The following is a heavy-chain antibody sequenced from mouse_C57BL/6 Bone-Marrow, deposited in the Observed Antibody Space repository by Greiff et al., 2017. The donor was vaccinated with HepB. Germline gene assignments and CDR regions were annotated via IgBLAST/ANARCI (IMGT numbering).Heavy chain of an antibody. CDR1: GFNIKDDY. J-gene: IGHJ3*01. CDR3: TTCLAVRFGY. CDR2: IDPENGDT. V-gene: IGHV14-4*01. Sequence: VQLQQSGAELVRHGASVKLSCTASGFNIKDDYMHWVKQRPEQGLEWIGWIDPENGDTEYASKFQGKATITADTSSNTAYLQLSSLTSEDTAVYYCTTCLAVRFGYWGQGTLVTVSA. D-gene: IGHD6-1*01.